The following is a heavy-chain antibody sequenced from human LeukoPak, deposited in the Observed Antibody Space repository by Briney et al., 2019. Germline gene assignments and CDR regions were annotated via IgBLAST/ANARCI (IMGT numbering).Heavy chain of an antibody. V-gene: IGHV3-30*18. CDR1: GFTFSTYG. Sequence: HTGGSLRLSCAASGFTFSTYGTHWVRQAPGNGLEWVAVISYDGTKKYYADSVTGRFTISRDNSKNTLYMQTNSLRAEDTAVYYCAKIITTYAMVRGLQHWGQGTLVSVSS. CDR3: AKIITTYAMVRGLQH. D-gene: IGHD3-10*01. CDR2: ISYDGTKK. J-gene: IGHJ1*01.